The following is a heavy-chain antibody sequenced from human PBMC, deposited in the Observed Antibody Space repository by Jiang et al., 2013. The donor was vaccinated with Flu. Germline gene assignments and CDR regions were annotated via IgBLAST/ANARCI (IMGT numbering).Heavy chain of an antibody. V-gene: IGHV3-7*01. CDR3: AKSTVTDAEYFQH. Sequence: WVANIKQDGSVKYYVDSVKGRFTISRDNAKNSLYLQMNSLRAEDTAVYYCAKSTVTDAEYFQHWGQGTLVTVSS. D-gene: IGHD4-17*01. J-gene: IGHJ1*01. CDR2: IKQDGSVK.